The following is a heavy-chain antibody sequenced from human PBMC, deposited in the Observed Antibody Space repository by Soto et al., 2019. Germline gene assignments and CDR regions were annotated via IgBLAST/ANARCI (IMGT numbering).Heavy chain of an antibody. CDR1: GFTFSDYY. V-gene: IGHV3-11*01. Sequence: QVQLVESGGGLVKPGGSLRLSCAASGFTFSDYYMSWIRQAPGKGLEWVSYMSSSRSTLYYEDSVKGRVTLSRDNAKNPLYRQMNTLIAGDPAVYYCTSPTVTPHSCMDVWGEGTTITVSS. CDR2: MSSSRSTL. D-gene: IGHD4-17*01. CDR3: TSPTVTPHSCMDV. J-gene: IGHJ6*04.